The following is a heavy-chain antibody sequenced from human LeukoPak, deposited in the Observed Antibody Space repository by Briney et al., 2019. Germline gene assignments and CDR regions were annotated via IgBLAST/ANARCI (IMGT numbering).Heavy chain of an antibody. Sequence: SETLSLTCAVYGGSFSGYYWSWIRQPPGKGLEWIGEINHSGSTNYNPSLKSRVTISVDTSKNQFSLKLSSVTAADTAVYYCARVFWGNYWFDPWGQGTLVTVSS. CDR2: INHSGST. V-gene: IGHV4-34*01. D-gene: IGHD3-16*01. CDR3: ARVFWGNYWFDP. CDR1: GGSFSGYY. J-gene: IGHJ5*02.